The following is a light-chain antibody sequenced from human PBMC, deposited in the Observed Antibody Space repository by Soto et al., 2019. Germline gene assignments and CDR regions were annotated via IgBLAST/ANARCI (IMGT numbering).Light chain of an antibody. J-gene: IGKJ5*01. Sequence: VMTQSPSTLSVSPGERATLSCRASQSLRSSLAWYQQKPGQAPRLLIYGASTRATGIPDRFSGSGSGTDFTLTISRLEPEDFAVYYCQQYGSLPQTFGQGTRLEI. CDR1: QSLRSS. V-gene: IGKV3-20*01. CDR2: GAS. CDR3: QQYGSLPQT.